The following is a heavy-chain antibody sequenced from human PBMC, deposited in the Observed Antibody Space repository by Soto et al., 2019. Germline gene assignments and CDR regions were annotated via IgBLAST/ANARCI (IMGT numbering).Heavy chain of an antibody. CDR3: AREPLYHYYSGTMDI. Sequence: QVELVESGGGVVQPGRSLRLSCAGSGFTFSSYVMHWVRQAPGKGLEWVALTSSDGSDKYYADSVKGRFTISRDNSKTTLYLQMNDLRTEDTAVYYCAREPLYHYYSGTMDIWGQGTTVTVSS. V-gene: IGHV3-30-3*01. D-gene: IGHD2-8*01. CDR1: GFTFSSYV. CDR2: TSSDGSDK. J-gene: IGHJ6*02.